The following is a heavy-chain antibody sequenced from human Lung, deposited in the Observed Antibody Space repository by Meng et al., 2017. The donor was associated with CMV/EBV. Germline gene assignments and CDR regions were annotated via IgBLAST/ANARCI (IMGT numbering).Heavy chain of an antibody. CDR2: MTPRNGRV. Sequence: CEASGDTFRNYDINWIRQATGQGLEWMGWMTPRNGRVGYAQKFQGRMTMTADTSINTAYMELRSLRSDDTAVYYCARTFPFGWHDFWGQGTLVTVSS. CDR1: GDTFRNYD. J-gene: IGHJ4*02. V-gene: IGHV1-8*01. CDR3: ARTFPFGWHDF. D-gene: IGHD6-19*01.